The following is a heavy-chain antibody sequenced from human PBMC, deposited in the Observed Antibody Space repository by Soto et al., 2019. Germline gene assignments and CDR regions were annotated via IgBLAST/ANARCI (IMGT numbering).Heavy chain of an antibody. D-gene: IGHD2-8*01. J-gene: IGHJ4*02. Sequence: PSETLSLTCTGSGDTLRISYHYWGWIRQLPGKGLEWIGSIYYTGNTYYNPSLKSRVSISVDMATNEISLRLRAESIADTAVYSCVRVEMYAGECSPNFDRWGQGAMVTVSS. CDR3: VRVEMYAGECSPNFDR. V-gene: IGHV4-39*01. CDR2: IYYTGNT. CDR1: GDTLRISYHY.